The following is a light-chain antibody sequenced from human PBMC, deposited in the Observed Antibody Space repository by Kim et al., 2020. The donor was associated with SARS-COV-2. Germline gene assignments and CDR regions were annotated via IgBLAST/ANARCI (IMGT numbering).Light chain of an antibody. Sequence: SSELTQDPAVSVALGQTVRITCQGDSLRSYYASWYQQKPGQAPVLVIYGKNNLPSGIPDRFSGSSSGNTASLTITGAQAEDEADYYCNSRDSSGNQWVFGGGTKLTVL. CDR1: SLRSYY. CDR3: NSRDSSGNQWV. V-gene: IGLV3-19*01. J-gene: IGLJ3*02. CDR2: GKN.